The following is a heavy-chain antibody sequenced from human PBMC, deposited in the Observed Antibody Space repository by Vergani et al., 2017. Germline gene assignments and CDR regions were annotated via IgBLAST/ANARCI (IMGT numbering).Heavy chain of an antibody. D-gene: IGHD4-23*01. Sequence: EVQLVESGGGLVQPGGSLRLSCAASGFTFSSYEMNWVRQAPGKGLEWVSYISSSGSTIYYADAVKGRFTISRDNAKNSLYLQMNLLRAEDTAVYYCATHVEATVVLPYWYFDLWGRGTLVTVSS. V-gene: IGHV3-48*03. J-gene: IGHJ2*01. CDR2: ISSSGSTI. CDR3: ATHVEATVVLPYWYFDL. CDR1: GFTFSSYE.